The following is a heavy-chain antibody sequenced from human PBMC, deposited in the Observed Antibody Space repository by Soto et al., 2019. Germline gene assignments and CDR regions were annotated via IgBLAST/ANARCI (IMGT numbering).Heavy chain of an antibody. V-gene: IGHV4-59*08. D-gene: IGHD4-17*01. Sequence: SETLSLTCTVSGGSISSYYWSWIRQPPGKGLEWIGYIYYNVNTNYNPSLKSRVTISVDTSKNQFSLKLSSVTAADTAVYYCARHETRHGDYDYWGQGTLVTVSS. CDR2: IYYNVNT. CDR1: GGSISSYY. J-gene: IGHJ4*02. CDR3: ARHETRHGDYDY.